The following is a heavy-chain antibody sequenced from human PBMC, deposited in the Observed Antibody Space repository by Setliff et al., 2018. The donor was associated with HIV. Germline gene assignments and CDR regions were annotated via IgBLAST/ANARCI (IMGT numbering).Heavy chain of an antibody. Sequence: PGGSLRLSCVGSGFTFSNHWMQWVRQAPGEGLEWVSAILSTGERTFYADSVKGRFTISRDNSKNTVYLQMNSLRAEDTAEYYCAKELAASGIGYFDSWGRGILVTVSS. J-gene: IGHJ4*02. CDR3: AKELAASGIGYFDS. D-gene: IGHD3-22*01. CDR1: GFTFSNHW. V-gene: IGHV3-23*01. CDR2: ILSTGERT.